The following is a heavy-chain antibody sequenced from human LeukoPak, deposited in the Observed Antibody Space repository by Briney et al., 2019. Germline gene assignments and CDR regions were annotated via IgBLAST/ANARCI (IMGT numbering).Heavy chain of an antibody. CDR2: IYYSGST. D-gene: IGHD6-19*01. CDR3: ARLEAVASRTFDY. CDR1: GYSISSGYL. J-gene: IGHJ4*02. Sequence: SETLSLTCTVSGYSISSGYLWGWIRQPPGKGLEWIGSIYYSGSTYYNPSLKSRVTISVDTSKNQFSLKLSSVTAADTAVYYCARLEAVASRTFDYWGQGTLVTVSS. V-gene: IGHV4-38-2*02.